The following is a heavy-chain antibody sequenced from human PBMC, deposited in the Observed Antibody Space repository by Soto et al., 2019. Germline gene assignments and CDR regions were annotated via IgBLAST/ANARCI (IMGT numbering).Heavy chain of an antibody. V-gene: IGHV6-1*01. Sequence: SQTLSHTCAISGDSVSNNGAAWNWIRQSPSRGLEWLGRTYYRSRWHTDYAVSMKSRITITPDTSKNQFSLQVNSVTPEDTALSYCSRDPPAYHSAFDSWGQGTLVTVSS. J-gene: IGHJ4*02. D-gene: IGHD4-4*01. CDR1: GDSVSNNGAA. CDR3: SRDPPAYHSAFDS. CDR2: TYYRSRWHT.